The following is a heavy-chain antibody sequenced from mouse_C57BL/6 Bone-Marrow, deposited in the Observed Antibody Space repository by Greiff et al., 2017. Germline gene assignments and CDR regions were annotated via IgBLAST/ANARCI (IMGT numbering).Heavy chain of an antibody. CDR1: GFTFSDYG. J-gene: IGHJ3*01. Sequence: EVKLVESGGGLVKPGGSLKLSCAASGFTFSDYGMHWVRQAPEQGLEWVAYISSGSSTIYYADTVKGRFTISRDNAKNTLFLQMTSLRSEDTAMYYCARDGSSYVAYWGQGTLVTVSA. V-gene: IGHV5-17*01. D-gene: IGHD1-1*01. CDR3: ARDGSSYVAY. CDR2: ISSGSSTI.